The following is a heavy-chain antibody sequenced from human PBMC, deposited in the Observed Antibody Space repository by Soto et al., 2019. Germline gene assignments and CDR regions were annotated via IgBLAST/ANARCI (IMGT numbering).Heavy chain of an antibody. J-gene: IGHJ2*01. CDR2: IYWDDVK. CDR1: GFSLSTRGVG. Sequence: QITLKESGPTLVKPTQTLTLTCTFTGFSLSTRGVGVGWIRQPPGKALEWLALIYWDDVKRYSPSLKSRLTLKMDTSKKHVVLTMSNTGPLDIPSYYCAHRLSILFRNPLRTYRYYDLWGRGTLVTVSS. D-gene: IGHD2-2*01. CDR3: AHRLSILFRNPLRTYRYYDL. V-gene: IGHV2-5*02.